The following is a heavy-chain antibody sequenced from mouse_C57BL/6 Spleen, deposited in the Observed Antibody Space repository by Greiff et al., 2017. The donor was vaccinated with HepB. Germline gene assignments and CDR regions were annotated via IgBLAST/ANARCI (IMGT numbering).Heavy chain of an antibody. V-gene: IGHV1-39*01. Sequence: QLQESGPELVKPGASVKISCKASGYSFTDYNMNWVKQSNGKSLEWIGVINPNYGTTSYNQKFKGKATLTVDQSSSTAYMQLNSLTSEDSAVYYCAREDYGSSYVWWFDVWGTGTTVTVSS. CDR1: GYSFTDYN. CDR3: AREDYGSSYVWWFDV. J-gene: IGHJ1*03. D-gene: IGHD1-1*01. CDR2: INPNYGTT.